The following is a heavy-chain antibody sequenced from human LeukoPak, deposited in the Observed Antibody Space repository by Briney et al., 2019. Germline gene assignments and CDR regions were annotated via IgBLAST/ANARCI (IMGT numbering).Heavy chain of an antibody. CDR1: GFTFSSYG. CDR2: IQQDGSEK. V-gene: IGHV3-7*01. J-gene: IGHJ4*02. CDR3: ARDARVVLDY. D-gene: IGHD2-2*01. Sequence: TGGSLRLSCAASGFTFSSYGMHWVRQAPGKGLEWVANIQQDGSEKYYVDSVKGRFTISRDNAKNSLYLQMNSLRAEDTAVYYCARDARVVLDYWGQGTLVTVSS.